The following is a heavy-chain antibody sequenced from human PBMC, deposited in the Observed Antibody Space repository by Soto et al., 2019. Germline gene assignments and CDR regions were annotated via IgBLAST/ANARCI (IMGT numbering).Heavy chain of an antibody. CDR2: IWYDGTKK. D-gene: IGHD1-20*01. J-gene: IGHJ4*02. Sequence: QVHLVESGGGVVQPGKSLRVSCAASGFSFSDYGMHWVRQVPGKGLEWVAVIWYDGTKKYYADSVKGRFTISRDISKQMLYLQMCSLRAEDTAVYFCASEGIDGTTWGQGTLVTVSS. CDR1: GFSFSDYG. CDR3: ASEGIDGTT. V-gene: IGHV3-33*03.